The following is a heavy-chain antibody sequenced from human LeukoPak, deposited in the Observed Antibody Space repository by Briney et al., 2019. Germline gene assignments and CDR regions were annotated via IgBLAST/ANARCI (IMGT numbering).Heavy chain of an antibody. J-gene: IGHJ4*02. CDR2: IYYSGST. CDR3: ARRWLQSPFDY. Sequence: PSETLSLTCTVSGGSISSGGYYWSWIRQHPGKGLEWIGYIYYSGSTYYNPSRKSRVTISVDTSKNQFSLKLSSVTAADTAVYYCARRWLQSPFDYWGQGTLVTVSS. V-gene: IGHV4-31*03. CDR1: GGSISSGGYY. D-gene: IGHD5-24*01.